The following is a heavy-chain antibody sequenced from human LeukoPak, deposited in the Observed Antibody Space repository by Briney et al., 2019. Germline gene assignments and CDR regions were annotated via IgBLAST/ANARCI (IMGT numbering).Heavy chain of an antibody. D-gene: IGHD6-13*01. Sequence: ASVKVSCKASGGTFSSCAISWVRQAPGQGLEWMGGIIPIFGTANYAQKFQGRVTITADESTSTAYMELSGLRSEDTAVYYCARDAESSSWPYNWFDPWGQGTLVTVSS. CDR1: GGTFSSCA. CDR3: ARDAESSSWPYNWFDP. CDR2: IIPIFGTA. J-gene: IGHJ5*02. V-gene: IGHV1-69*01.